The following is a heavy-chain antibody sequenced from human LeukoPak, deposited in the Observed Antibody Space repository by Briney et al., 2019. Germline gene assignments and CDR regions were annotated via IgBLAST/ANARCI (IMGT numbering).Heavy chain of an antibody. Sequence: SVKVSCKASGGTFSSYAISWVRQAPGQGLEWMGGIIPIFGTANYSQKFQGRVTITTDESTSTAYMELSSLRSEDTAVYYCARASVVVPAAAESYYYYYMDVWGKGTTVTVSS. CDR2: IIPIFGTA. CDR1: GGTFSSYA. CDR3: ARASVVVPAAAESYYYYYMDV. D-gene: IGHD2-2*01. J-gene: IGHJ6*03. V-gene: IGHV1-69*05.